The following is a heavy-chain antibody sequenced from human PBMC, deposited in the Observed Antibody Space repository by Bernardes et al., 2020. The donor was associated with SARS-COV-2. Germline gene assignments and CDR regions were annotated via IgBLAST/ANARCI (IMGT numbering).Heavy chain of an antibody. CDR2: INPNSGGT. CDR3: ATPAKDDVFDI. V-gene: IGHV1-2*06. Sequence: ASVKVSCKASGFTFTAYYMHWVRQAPGQGLEWMGRINPNSGGTNYAQKFQGRVTMTCDTPITTAYMELNRLSSDDTAVYFCATPAKDDVFDIWGQGTMVTGSS. J-gene: IGHJ3*02. CDR1: GFTFTAYY.